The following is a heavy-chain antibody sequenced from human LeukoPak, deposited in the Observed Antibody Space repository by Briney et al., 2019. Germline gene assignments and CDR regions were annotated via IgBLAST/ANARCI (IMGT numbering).Heavy chain of an antibody. Sequence: GRSLRLSCTASGFTFVKYWMSWVRQAPGKGLEWVANIKQDGSEKYYMDSVKGRFTISRDNAKNSLYLQMNSLRAEDTAVYYCTRLHGGGYWGQGTLVTVSS. V-gene: IGHV3-7*04. CDR1: GFTFVKYW. CDR3: TRLHGGGY. CDR2: IKQDGSEK. J-gene: IGHJ4*02. D-gene: IGHD3-16*01.